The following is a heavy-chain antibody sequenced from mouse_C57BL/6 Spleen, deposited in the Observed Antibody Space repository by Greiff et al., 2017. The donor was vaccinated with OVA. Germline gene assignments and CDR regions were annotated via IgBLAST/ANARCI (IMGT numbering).Heavy chain of an antibody. J-gene: IGHJ1*03. Sequence: EVQLVESGGGLVQSGRSLRLSCATSGFTFSDFYMEWVRQAPGKGLEWIAASRNKANDYTTEYSASVKGRFIVSKDTSQSILYLQMNALRAEDAAIDYCASDAYYGSPVDVWGTGTTVTVSS. CDR3: ASDAYYGSPVDV. D-gene: IGHD1-1*01. V-gene: IGHV7-1*01. CDR2: SRNKANDYTT. CDR1: GFTFSDFY.